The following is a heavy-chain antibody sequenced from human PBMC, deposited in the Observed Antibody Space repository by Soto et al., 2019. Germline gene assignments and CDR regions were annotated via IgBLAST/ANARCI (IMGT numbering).Heavy chain of an antibody. CDR3: AIIMTHSDSFDI. Sequence: ASVKVSCKASGYNFAGFYIHWMRQAPGQGLEWVGSINSNSGATTYAQKFQDSVAMTRDTSVSTAYMDLNRLTSDDTAIYYCAIIMTHSDSFDIWGQGTMVTVSS. D-gene: IGHD3-16*01. J-gene: IGHJ3*02. CDR1: GYNFAGFY. CDR2: INSNSGAT. V-gene: IGHV1-2*04.